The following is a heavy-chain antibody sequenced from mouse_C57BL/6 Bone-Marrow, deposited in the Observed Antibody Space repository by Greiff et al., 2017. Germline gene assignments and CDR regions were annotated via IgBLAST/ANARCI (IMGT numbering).Heavy chain of an antibody. CDR1: GYTFTSYW. V-gene: IGHV1-64*01. CDR3: ARGGRSFWYFDV. J-gene: IGHJ1*03. CDR2: IHPNSGST. Sequence: VQLQQPGAELVKPGASVKLSCKASGYTFTSYWMHWVKQRPGQGLEWIGMIHPNSGSTNYNEKFKSKATLTVDKSSSTAYMQLSSLSSGDSAVYYCARGGRSFWYFDVWGTGTTVTVSS. D-gene: IGHD1-1*01.